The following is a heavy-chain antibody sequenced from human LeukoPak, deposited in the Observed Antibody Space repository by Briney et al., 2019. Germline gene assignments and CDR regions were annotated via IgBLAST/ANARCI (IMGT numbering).Heavy chain of an antibody. D-gene: IGHD2-8*01. Sequence: GASVKVSCKTSGYTFSGYYIHWVRQAPGQGLEWMGWMNPNSGNTGYAQKFQGRVTITRNTSISTAYMELSSLRSEDTAVYYCARAGYCTNGVCYAKNGFQHWGQGTLVTVSS. J-gene: IGHJ1*01. CDR1: GYTFSGYY. CDR3: ARAGYCTNGVCYAKNGFQH. V-gene: IGHV1-8*03. CDR2: MNPNSGNT.